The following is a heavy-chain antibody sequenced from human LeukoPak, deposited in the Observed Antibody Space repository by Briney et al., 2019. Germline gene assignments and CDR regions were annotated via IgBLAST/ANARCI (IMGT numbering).Heavy chain of an antibody. D-gene: IGHD3-3*01. V-gene: IGHV4-61*02. CDR1: GGSISSGDYY. Sequence: SETLSLTCTVSGGSISSGDYYWSWIRQPPGKGLEWIGRFYTSGSTNYNPSLKSRVTMSVDTSKNQFSLKLSSVTAADTAVYYCARGPYYDFWSGYPFFDYWGQGTLVTVSS. J-gene: IGHJ4*02. CDR3: ARGPYYDFWSGYPFFDY. CDR2: FYTSGST.